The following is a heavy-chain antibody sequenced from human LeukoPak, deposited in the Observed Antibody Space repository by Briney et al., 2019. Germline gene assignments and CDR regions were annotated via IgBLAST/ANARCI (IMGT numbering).Heavy chain of an antibody. Sequence: GGSLRLSCAASGFTFSSYGMSWVRQAPGKGLEWVSAISGSGGSTYYADSVKGRFTISRDNSKNTLYLQMNSLRAEDTAVYYCARDSNAYGYYYMDVWGKGTTVTVSS. D-gene: IGHD4-11*01. CDR2: ISGSGGST. V-gene: IGHV3-23*01. CDR1: GFTFSSYG. J-gene: IGHJ6*03. CDR3: ARDSNAYGYYYMDV.